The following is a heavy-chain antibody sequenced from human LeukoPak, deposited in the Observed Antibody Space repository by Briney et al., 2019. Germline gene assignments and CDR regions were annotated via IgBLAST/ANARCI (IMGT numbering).Heavy chain of an antibody. D-gene: IGHD6-13*01. CDR3: VKFYPRGEIAPPGSDTFDI. CDR1: GFTFSSYW. V-gene: IGHV3-23*01. CDR2: ITAATIGVS. J-gene: IGHJ3*02. Sequence: PGGSLRLSCAASGFTFSSYWMNWARQAPGKGLEWVSTITAATIGVSKYTDSVKGRFTISRDDSKNTLYLQMTSLRADDTAVYYCVKFYPRGEIAPPGSDTFDIWGQGTVVSVSS.